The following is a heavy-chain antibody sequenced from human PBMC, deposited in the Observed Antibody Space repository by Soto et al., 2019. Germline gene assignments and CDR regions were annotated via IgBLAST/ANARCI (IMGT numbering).Heavy chain of an antibody. Sequence: GGSLRLSCAASGFTFSSYSMNCVRQAPGKGLEWVSYISSSSSTIYYADSVKGRFTISRDNAKNSLYLQMNSLRDEDTAVYYCARDIIGGDLRIWYFDLWGRGTLVTVSS. V-gene: IGHV3-48*02. J-gene: IGHJ2*01. CDR2: ISSSSSTI. CDR1: GFTFSSYS. D-gene: IGHD2-21*02. CDR3: ARDIIGGDLRIWYFDL.